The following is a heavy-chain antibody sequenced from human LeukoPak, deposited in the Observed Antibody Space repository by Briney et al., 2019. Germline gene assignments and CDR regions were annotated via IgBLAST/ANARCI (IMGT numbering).Heavy chain of an antibody. CDR3: ARDLRTRIQGTAQWDY. Sequence: ASVKVSCKASGYIFTNYGVSWVRQAPGQGLQWMGWISAYNGHTSYAQKFQGRVTMTADTSTTTALMELRSLTSDDTALYFCARDLRTRIQGTAQWDYWGQGTLVTVSS. CDR2: ISAYNGHT. CDR1: GYIFTNYG. D-gene: IGHD6-19*01. V-gene: IGHV1-18*01. J-gene: IGHJ4*02.